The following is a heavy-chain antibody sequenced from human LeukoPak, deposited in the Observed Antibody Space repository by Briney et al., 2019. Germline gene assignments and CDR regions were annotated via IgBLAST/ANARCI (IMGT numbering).Heavy chain of an antibody. CDR2: IYYSGST. V-gene: IGHV4-39*07. CDR3: ARDGRGWLVRSAFDI. J-gene: IGHJ3*02. CDR1: GGSISSSSYY. D-gene: IGHD6-19*01. Sequence: SETLSLTCTVSGGSISSSSYYWGWIRQPPGKGLEWIGSIYYSGSTYYNPSLKSRVTISVDTSKNQFSLKLSSVTAADTAVYYCARDGRGWLVRSAFDIWGQGTMVTVSS.